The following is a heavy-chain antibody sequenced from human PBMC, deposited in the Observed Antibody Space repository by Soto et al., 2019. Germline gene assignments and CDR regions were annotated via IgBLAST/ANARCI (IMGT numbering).Heavy chain of an antibody. CDR3: ARVLLPNIAAAAYAFDI. D-gene: IGHD6-13*01. CDR1: GYSFTSYW. CDR2: IYPGDSDT. Sequence: EVQLVQSGAEVKKPGESLKISCKGSGYSFTSYWIGWVRQMPGKGLEWMGIIYPGDSDTRYSPSFQGQVTISADKSISNAYLQWSSLKASDTAMYYCARVLLPNIAAAAYAFDIWGQGTMVTVSS. J-gene: IGHJ3*02. V-gene: IGHV5-51*03.